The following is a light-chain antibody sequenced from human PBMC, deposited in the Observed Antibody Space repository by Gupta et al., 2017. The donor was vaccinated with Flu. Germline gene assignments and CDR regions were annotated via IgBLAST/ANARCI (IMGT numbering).Light chain of an antibody. V-gene: IGKV1-39*01. CDR1: QSIRSY. CDR3: QQSYSTPET. CDR2: AAS. J-gene: IGKJ1*01. Sequence: DIQMTQSPSYLSASVGDRVTITCRASQSIRSYLNWYQQKPGKAPKLLIYAASSLQSGVPSRFSGSGSGTDFTLTISSLQPEDFATYYCQQSYSTPETFGPGTKVDTK.